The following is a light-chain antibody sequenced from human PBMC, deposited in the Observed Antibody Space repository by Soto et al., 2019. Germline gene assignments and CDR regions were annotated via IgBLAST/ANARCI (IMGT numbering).Light chain of an antibody. J-gene: IGKJ1*01. Sequence: DIVMTQSPLSLPVTPGEPASISCRSGQSLLHSNGYNYLDWYLQKPGQSPQPLIYLGSNRASGVPDRFSGSGSGTDFTLKISRVEAEDVGVYYCMQALQTPWTFGQGTKVEIK. CDR1: QSLLHSNGYNY. CDR3: MQALQTPWT. CDR2: LGS. V-gene: IGKV2-28*01.